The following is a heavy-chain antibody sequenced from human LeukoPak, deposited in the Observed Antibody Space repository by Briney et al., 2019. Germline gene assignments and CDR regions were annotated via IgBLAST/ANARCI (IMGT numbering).Heavy chain of an antibody. J-gene: IGHJ5*02. D-gene: IGHD3-10*01. V-gene: IGHV3-23*01. Sequence: GGSLRLSCATSEFTFSSYAMSWVRQAPGKGLEWVSGISGRGGSTYYADSVKGRFTISRDNSKNTLYLQMNSLRAEDTAVYYCAKDFQFLWFGESWGQGTLVTVSS. CDR3: AKDFQFLWFGES. CDR1: EFTFSSYA. CDR2: ISGRGGST.